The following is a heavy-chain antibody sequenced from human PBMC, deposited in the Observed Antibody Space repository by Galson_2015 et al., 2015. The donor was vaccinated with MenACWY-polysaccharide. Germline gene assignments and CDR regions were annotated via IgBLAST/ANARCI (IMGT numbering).Heavy chain of an antibody. J-gene: IGHJ4*02. CDR1: GFTFTNTD. V-gene: IGHV3-23*01. CDR3: AKMSSDHRGGGGDY. Sequence: SLRLSCAVSGFTFTNTDMSWVRQAPGKGLEWVSSFSDGGGSTYYADSVKGRFAISRDNSKNVMYLQMNSLRAEDTAVYYCAKMSSDHRGGGGDYSGQGTLVTVSS. CDR2: FSDGGGST. D-gene: IGHD1-14*01.